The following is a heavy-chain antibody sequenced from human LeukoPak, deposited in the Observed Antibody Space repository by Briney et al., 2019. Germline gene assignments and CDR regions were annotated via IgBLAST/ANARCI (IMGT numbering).Heavy chain of an antibody. J-gene: IGHJ4*02. V-gene: IGHV3-30*02. CDR1: GFSFSRYD. Sequence: PGGSLILSCAASGFSFSRYDIHWVRQAPGKGLEWVAFIRYDGSNKNYADSVKGRFTISRDNFMSTVYLQMNSLRAEDTAVYYCAKDRQTIGVVNTPRANFNYWGQGTLVTVSS. CDR3: AKDRQTIGVVNTPRANFNY. D-gene: IGHD3-3*01. CDR2: IRYDGSNK.